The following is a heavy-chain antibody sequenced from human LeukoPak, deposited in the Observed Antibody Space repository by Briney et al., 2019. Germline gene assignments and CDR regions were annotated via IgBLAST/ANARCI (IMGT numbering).Heavy chain of an antibody. J-gene: IGHJ6*03. CDR2: IYTSGST. CDR3: ARGGSGWNYYYYYMDV. D-gene: IGHD6-19*01. Sequence: SETLSLTCTVSGGSLSSGSYYWSWIRQPAGKGLEWIGRIYTSGSTNYNPSLKSRVTISVDTSKNQFSLKLSSVTAADTAVYYCARGGSGWNYYYYYMDVWGKGTTVTISS. V-gene: IGHV4-61*02. CDR1: GGSLSSGSYY.